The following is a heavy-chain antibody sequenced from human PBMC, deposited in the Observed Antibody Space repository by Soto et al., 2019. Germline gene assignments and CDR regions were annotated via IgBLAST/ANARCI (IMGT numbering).Heavy chain of an antibody. V-gene: IGHV1-3*01. J-gene: IGHJ4*02. CDR3: ARGFDGSADY. CDR1: ADTFTSYY. Sequence: ASVKVSCKAPADTFTSYYIHWVRQAPGHRLEWMGRINPSDANTRYAQTFQGRVTLTRDTSATTAYMELSSLRSEDTAVYYCARGFDGSADYWGQGTLVTVSS. CDR2: INPSDANT. D-gene: IGHD3-10*01.